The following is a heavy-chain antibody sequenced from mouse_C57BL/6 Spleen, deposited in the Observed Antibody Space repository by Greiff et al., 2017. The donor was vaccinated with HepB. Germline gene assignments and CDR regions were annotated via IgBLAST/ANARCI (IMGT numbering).Heavy chain of an antibody. D-gene: IGHD1-1*01. CDR1: GYAFSSYW. Sequence: QVQLQQSGAELVKPGASVKISCKASGYAFSSYWMNWVKQRPGKGLEWIGQIYPGDGDTNYNGKFKGKATLTADKSSSTAYMQLSSLTSEDSAVYFCARDYYVSSLYFDVWGTGTTVTVSS. V-gene: IGHV1-80*01. CDR3: ARDYYVSSLYFDV. CDR2: IYPGDGDT. J-gene: IGHJ1*03.